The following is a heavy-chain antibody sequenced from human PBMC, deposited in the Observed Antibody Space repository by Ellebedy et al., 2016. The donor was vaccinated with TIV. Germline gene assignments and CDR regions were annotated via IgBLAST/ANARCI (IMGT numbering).Heavy chain of an antibody. CDR1: GFPFSGAG. CDR3: MVFARSGSFDY. V-gene: IGHV3-73*01. J-gene: IGHJ4*02. Sequence: GESLKISCPISGFPFSGAGVHWVRQASGKGLEWFGNIRTKPHNYATTYAASLEGRFAISRDDSKNTAYLQVNSLKTEDTAMYFCMVFARSGSFDYWGQGTLVVVSS. CDR2: IRTKPHNYAT. D-gene: IGHD3-22*01.